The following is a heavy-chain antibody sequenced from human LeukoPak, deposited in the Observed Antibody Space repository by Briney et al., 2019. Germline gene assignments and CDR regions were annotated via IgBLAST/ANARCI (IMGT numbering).Heavy chain of an antibody. J-gene: IGHJ6*03. CDR2: SYHSGST. CDR3: ARDGTMARGMGYMDV. Sequence: SGTLSLTCAVSGGSISSSNWWSWVRQPPGKGLEWMGESYHSGSTNYNPSLKSRVTISVDKSTNQFSLKLSSVTAADTAVYYCARDGTMARGMGYMDVWGKGTTVTVSS. V-gene: IGHV4-4*02. D-gene: IGHD3-10*01. CDR1: GGSISSSNW.